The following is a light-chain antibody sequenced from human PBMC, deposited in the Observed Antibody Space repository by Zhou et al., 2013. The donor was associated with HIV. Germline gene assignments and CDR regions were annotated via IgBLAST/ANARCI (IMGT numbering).Light chain of an antibody. CDR1: QNIGSY. CDR3: QQSFTSPPRT. J-gene: IGKJ1*01. Sequence: DIHMTQSPSSLSASVGDRVTITCRASQNIGSYLNWYQQKPGKAPKLLIYTASSLHSGVPSRFSGSESGTDFTLTISDLQPEDCATYYCQQSFTSPPRTFGQGTRVEIK. V-gene: IGKV1-39*01. CDR2: TAS.